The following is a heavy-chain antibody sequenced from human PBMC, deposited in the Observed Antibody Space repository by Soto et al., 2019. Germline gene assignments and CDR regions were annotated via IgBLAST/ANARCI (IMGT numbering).Heavy chain of an antibody. CDR1: GYIFTNYY. CDR2: IIPNGGRT. V-gene: IGHV1-46*01. Sequence: GASVKVSCKASGYIFTNYYIHWVRQAPGQGLEWMGIIIPNGGRTNYAQEFQGRVTFTRDESTSTAYMELSSLRSEDTAVYYCAMAPSLESNRHWGQGTLVTVSS. J-gene: IGHJ4*02. CDR3: AMAPSLESNRH.